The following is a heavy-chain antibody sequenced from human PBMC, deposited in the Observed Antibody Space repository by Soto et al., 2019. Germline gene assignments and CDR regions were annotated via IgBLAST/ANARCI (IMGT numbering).Heavy chain of an antibody. CDR2: TYYRSKWYN. Sequence: SQTLSLTCAISGDSVSSNSAAWNWIRQSPSRGLEWLGRTYYRSKWYNDYAVSVKSRITINPDTSKNQFSLQLNSVTPEDTAVYYCARAPEEQQLVEGYYYSYGMDVWGQGTTVTVSS. CDR3: ARAPEEQQLVEGYYYSYGMDV. J-gene: IGHJ6*02. CDR1: GDSVSSNSAA. D-gene: IGHD6-13*01. V-gene: IGHV6-1*01.